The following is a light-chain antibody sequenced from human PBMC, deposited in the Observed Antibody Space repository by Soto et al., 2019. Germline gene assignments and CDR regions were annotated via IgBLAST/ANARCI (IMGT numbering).Light chain of an antibody. V-gene: IGKV1-5*03. CDR3: QQYNSYSQT. Sequence: DIQMTQSPSTVSASVGDRVTITCRASQSISSWLAWYQQKPGKAPKLLIYKASSLESGVPSRFSGTGSGTDFTLTINNLQPEDVATYYCQQYNSYSQTFGQGTKVDIK. CDR2: KAS. CDR1: QSISSW. J-gene: IGKJ1*01.